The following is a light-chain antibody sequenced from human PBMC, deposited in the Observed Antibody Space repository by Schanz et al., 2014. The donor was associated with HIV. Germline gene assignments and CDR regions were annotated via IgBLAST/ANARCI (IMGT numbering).Light chain of an antibody. CDR1: SSDVGGYYY. Sequence: QSALTQPPSASGSPGQSVTISCTGTSSDVGGYYYVSWYQQHPGKAPKLMIYEVSKRPSGVPDRLSGSKSGNTASLTVSGLQAEDEADYFCQSYDKSLSVVIFGGGTKLTVL. J-gene: IGLJ2*01. CDR2: EVS. CDR3: QSYDKSLSVVI. V-gene: IGLV2-8*01.